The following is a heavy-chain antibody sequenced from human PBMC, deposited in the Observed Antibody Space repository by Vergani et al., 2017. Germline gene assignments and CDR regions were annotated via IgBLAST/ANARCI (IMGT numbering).Heavy chain of an antibody. V-gene: IGHV2-5*01. CDR3: IYRKAEGGTTGCFYRFYYYYYMDV. Sequence: QITLKESGPTLVKPTQTLTLTCTFSGFSLNTRGVSVAWIRQPPGKALDWLALIYWNDDQHYSPSLNNRVTITKDTSKNQVVLTMTNMDYVATDTYYCIYRKAEGGTTGCFYRFYYYYYMDVWGKGTTVTVSS. J-gene: IGHJ6*03. CDR2: IYWNDDQ. CDR1: GFSLNTRGVS. D-gene: IGHD1-7*01.